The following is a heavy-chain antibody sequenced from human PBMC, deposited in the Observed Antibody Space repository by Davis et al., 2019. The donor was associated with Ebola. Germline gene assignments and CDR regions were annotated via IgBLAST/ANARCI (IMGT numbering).Heavy chain of an antibody. Sequence: SETLSLTCTVSGGSISSYYWSWIRQPPGKGLEWIGYIYYSGSTNYNPSLKSRVTISVDTSKNQFSPKLSSVTAADTAVYYCARGSVAAAGLTNWFDPWGQGTLVTVSS. J-gene: IGHJ5*02. CDR1: GGSISSYY. V-gene: IGHV4-59*01. CDR2: IYYSGST. CDR3: ARGSVAAAGLTNWFDP. D-gene: IGHD6-13*01.